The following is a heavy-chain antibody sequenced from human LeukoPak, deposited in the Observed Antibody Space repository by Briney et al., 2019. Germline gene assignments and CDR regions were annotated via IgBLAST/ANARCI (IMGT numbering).Heavy chain of an antibody. J-gene: IGHJ1*01. V-gene: IGHV3-30*18. Sequence: PGGSLRLSCAASGFTFSSYGMHWVRQAPGKGLEWVAVISYDGSNKYYADSVKGRFTISRDNSKNTLYLQMNSLRAEDTAVYYCANARGFGIFQHWGQGTLVTVSS. CDR2: ISYDGSNK. D-gene: IGHD3-10*01. CDR3: ANARGFGIFQH. CDR1: GFTFSSYG.